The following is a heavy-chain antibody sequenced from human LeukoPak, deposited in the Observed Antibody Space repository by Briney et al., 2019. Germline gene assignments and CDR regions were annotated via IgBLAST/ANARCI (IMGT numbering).Heavy chain of an antibody. CDR1: GGSISSSGYN. J-gene: IGHJ4*02. CDR2: IYYSGST. Sequence: SETLSLTCAVSGGSISSSGYNWGWIRQPPGKGLEWIGSIYYSGSTYYNPSLKSRVTISVDTSKNQFSLKLSSVTAADTAVYYCARGITIFGVVIPAFDYWGQGTLVTVSS. CDR3: ARGITIFGVVIPAFDY. V-gene: IGHV4-39*07. D-gene: IGHD3-3*01.